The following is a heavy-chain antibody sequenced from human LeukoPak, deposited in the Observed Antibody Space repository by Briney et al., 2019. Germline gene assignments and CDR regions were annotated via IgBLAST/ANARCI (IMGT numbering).Heavy chain of an antibody. J-gene: IGHJ4*02. CDR2: ISYDGSNK. D-gene: IGHD4-4*01. V-gene: IGHV3-30-3*01. CDR3: ARARGPRNSNYTPFGVY. CDR1: GFTFSSYA. Sequence: GGSLRLSCAASGFTFSSYAMHWVRQAPGKGMEGVAVISYDGSNKYYADSVKGRFTISRDNSKNTLYLQMNSLRAEGTAVYYCARARGPRNSNYTPFGVYWGQGTLVTVSS.